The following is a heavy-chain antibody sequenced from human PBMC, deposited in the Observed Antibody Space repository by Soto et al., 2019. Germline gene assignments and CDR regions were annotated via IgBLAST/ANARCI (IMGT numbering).Heavy chain of an antibody. J-gene: IGHJ4*02. Sequence: PSETLSLTCNVSGGPIKSGDYYWNWPRQPPGKALEWIGYIFYSGTTNYSPSLKSRVAISIDTSKNQFSLSLTSVTAADTAVYYCARAGFSYGHLLFWGQGIRVTVSS. V-gene: IGHV4-30-4*01. D-gene: IGHD3-10*01. CDR1: GGPIKSGDYY. CDR2: IFYSGTT. CDR3: ARAGFSYGHLLF.